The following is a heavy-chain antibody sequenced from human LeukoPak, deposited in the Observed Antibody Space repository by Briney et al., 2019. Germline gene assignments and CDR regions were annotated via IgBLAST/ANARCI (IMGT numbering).Heavy chain of an antibody. J-gene: IGHJ6*03. V-gene: IGHV3-7*01. CDR1: GFIFSSYW. Sequence: GGPLRLSCAGSGFIFSSYWMAWVRQAPGKGLEWVANINEDGSDKNFVDSVKGRFTISRDNAKNSLYLQMNSLRAEDTAVYYCARVQRGYSYNPLGYYYYYMDVWGKGTTVTVSS. D-gene: IGHD5-18*01. CDR3: ARVQRGYSYNPLGYYYYYMDV. CDR2: INEDGSDK.